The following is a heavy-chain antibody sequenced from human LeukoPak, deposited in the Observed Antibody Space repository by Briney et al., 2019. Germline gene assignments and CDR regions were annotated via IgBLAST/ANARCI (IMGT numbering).Heavy chain of an antibody. CDR1: GFTFSSYG. CDR3: AKDLNPGSVVAATGDY. J-gene: IGHJ4*02. Sequence: GGSLRLSCAASGFTFSSYGMHWVRQAPGKGLEWVAVISYDGSNKYYADSVKGRFTISRDNSKNTLYLQMNSLSAEDTAVYYCAKDLNPGSVVAATGDYWGQGTLVTVSS. CDR2: ISYDGSNK. V-gene: IGHV3-30*18. D-gene: IGHD2-15*01.